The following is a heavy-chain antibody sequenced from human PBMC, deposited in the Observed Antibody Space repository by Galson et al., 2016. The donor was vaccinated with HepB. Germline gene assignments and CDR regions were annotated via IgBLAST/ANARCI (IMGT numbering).Heavy chain of an antibody. CDR2: IGNKANSYIT. CDR3: ATGATGTTDY. CDR1: GFNFPTSG. V-gene: IGHV3-72*01. D-gene: IGHD1-1*01. Sequence: SLRLSCAASGFNFPTSGMHWVRQAPGKGLEWVGRIGNKANSYITEYAASVKGRFTISRDDSENSLYLQMNSLKTEDTAVYYCATGATGTTDYWGQGTLVTVSS. J-gene: IGHJ4*02.